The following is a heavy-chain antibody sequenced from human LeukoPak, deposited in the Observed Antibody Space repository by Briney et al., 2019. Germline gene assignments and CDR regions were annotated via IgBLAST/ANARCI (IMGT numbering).Heavy chain of an antibody. Sequence: GESLKISCKGSGYSFTSYWIGWVRQMPGKGLEWMGIIYPGDSDTRYSPSFQGQVTISADKPISTAYLQWSSLKASDTAMYYCARIDLNWNYVRDNWFDPWGQGTLVTVSS. CDR3: ARIDLNWNYVRDNWFDP. CDR1: GYSFTSYW. CDR2: IYPGDSDT. J-gene: IGHJ5*02. V-gene: IGHV5-51*04. D-gene: IGHD1-7*01.